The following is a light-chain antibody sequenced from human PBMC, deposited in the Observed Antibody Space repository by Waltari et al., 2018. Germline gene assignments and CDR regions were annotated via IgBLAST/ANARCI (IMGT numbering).Light chain of an antibody. CDR2: GAF. CDR1: RNVDDN. CDR3: QHYHNWPWT. V-gene: IGKV3-15*01. Sequence: GRADRNVDDNLAWYQQKPGQAPRLLMNGAFTRATGIPTRFSGSGSGTDFTLNISSLQSEDFAVYYCQHYHNWPWTFGQGTKV. J-gene: IGKJ1*01.